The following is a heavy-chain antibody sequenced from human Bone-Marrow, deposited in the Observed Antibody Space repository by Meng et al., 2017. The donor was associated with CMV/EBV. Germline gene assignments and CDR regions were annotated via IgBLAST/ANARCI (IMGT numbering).Heavy chain of an antibody. D-gene: IGHD3-22*01. Sequence: ASVKVSCKASGYTFTSYGISWVRQAPGQGLEWMGWISAYNGNTNYAQKLQGRVTMTTDTSTSTAYMELRSLRSDDTGVYYCARETRGITMIVVVTLGNYGMDVWGQGTTVTVSS. J-gene: IGHJ6*02. CDR1: GYTFTSYG. CDR3: ARETRGITMIVVVTLGNYGMDV. CDR2: ISAYNGNT. V-gene: IGHV1-18*01.